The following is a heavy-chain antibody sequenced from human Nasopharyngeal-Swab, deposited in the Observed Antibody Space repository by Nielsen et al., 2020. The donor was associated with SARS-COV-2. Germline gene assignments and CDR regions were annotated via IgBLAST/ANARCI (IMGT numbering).Heavy chain of an antibody. CDR3: AKDRALYYYDSSGYYYSSY. D-gene: IGHD3-22*01. J-gene: IGHJ4*02. V-gene: IGHV3-23*01. CDR2: ISGSGGST. CDR1: GFTFSSYA. Sequence: GESLKISCAASGFTFSSYAMGWVRQAPGKGLEWVSAISGSGGSTYYADSVKGRFTISRDNSKNTLYLQMNSLRAEDTAVYYCAKDRALYYYDSSGYYYSSYWGQGTLVTVSS.